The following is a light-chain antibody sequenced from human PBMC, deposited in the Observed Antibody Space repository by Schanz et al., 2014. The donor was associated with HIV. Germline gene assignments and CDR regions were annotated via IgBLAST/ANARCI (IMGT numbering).Light chain of an antibody. CDR3: SSYTSSSSVV. CDR2: EVS. V-gene: IGLV2-14*02. J-gene: IGLJ2*01. CDR1: SSDVGGYNF. Sequence: QSALTQPASVSGSPGQSITISCTGTSSDVGGYNFVSWYQQHPGKVPKLMIYEVSKRPPGISNRFSGSKSVNTASLTISGLQAEDEADYYCSSYTSSSSVVFGGGTKVTVL.